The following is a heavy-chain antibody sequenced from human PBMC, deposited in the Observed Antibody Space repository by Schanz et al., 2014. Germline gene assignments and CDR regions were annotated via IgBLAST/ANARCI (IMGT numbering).Heavy chain of an antibody. CDR3: TRSTLWSYDV. Sequence: QVQLQESGPGLVKPSGTLSLTCVVSGGSISSGVWWTWARQSPGKGLEWIGEIFHSGTTNYNPSLESRVTILVDKSKNQSSLILSSMTAADTAVYYCTRSTLWSYDVWGRGTMVIVSS. V-gene: IGHV4-4*02. CDR1: GGSISSGVW. CDR2: IFHSGTT. J-gene: IGHJ3*01. D-gene: IGHD2-21*01.